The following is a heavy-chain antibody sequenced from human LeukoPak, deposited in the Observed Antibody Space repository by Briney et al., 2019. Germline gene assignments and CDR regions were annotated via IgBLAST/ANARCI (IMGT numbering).Heavy chain of an antibody. D-gene: IGHD2-2*01. V-gene: IGHV1-69*05. CDR1: GGTFSSYA. Sequence: SVKVSCKASGGTFSSYAISWVRQAPGQGLEWMGRIIPIFGTANYAQKFQGRVTITTDESTSTAYMELSSLRSEDTAVYHCARGYCSSTSCYDYYYYMDVWGKGTTVTVSS. CDR3: ARGYCSSTSCYDYYYYMDV. J-gene: IGHJ6*03. CDR2: IIPIFGTA.